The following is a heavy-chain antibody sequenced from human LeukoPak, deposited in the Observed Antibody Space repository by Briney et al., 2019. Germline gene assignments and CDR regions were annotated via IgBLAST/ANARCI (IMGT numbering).Heavy chain of an antibody. CDR3: AREDILTGYYDY. J-gene: IGHJ4*02. D-gene: IGHD3-9*01. CDR2: IYYSGST. Sequence: SETLSLTCTVSGGSISSYYWSWIRQPPGKGLEWIGYIYYSGSTNYNPSLKSRVTISVDTSKNQFSLKLSSVTAADTAVYYCAREDILTGYYDYWGQGTLVTVSS. CDR1: GGSISSYY. V-gene: IGHV4-59*01.